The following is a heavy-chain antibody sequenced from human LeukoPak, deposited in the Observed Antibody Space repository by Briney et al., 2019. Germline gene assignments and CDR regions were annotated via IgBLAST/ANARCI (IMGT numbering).Heavy chain of an antibody. V-gene: IGHV1-8*02. CDR3: ARRLAAAGYLPDY. CDR2: MNPNSGNT. J-gene: IGHJ4*02. D-gene: IGHD6-13*01. CDR1: GYTFTGYY. Sequence: ASVKVSCKASGYTFTGYYMHWVRQAPGQGLEWMGWMNPNSGNTGYAQKFQGRVTMTRDTSISTAYMELTSLTSEDTAVYYCARRLAAAGYLPDYWGPGTLVTVSS.